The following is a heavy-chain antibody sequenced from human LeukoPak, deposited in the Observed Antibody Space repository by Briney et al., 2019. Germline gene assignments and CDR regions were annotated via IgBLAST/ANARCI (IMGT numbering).Heavy chain of an antibody. CDR3: AKVSGVDTIVDY. J-gene: IGHJ4*02. CDR1: GFTFSSYA. Sequence: GGSLRLSCAASGFTFSSYAMSWVRQAPGKGLEWVSAISGNGGSTYYADSVKGRFTISRDNAKNTLYLQMTSLRAEDTAVYYCAKVSGVDTIVDYWGQGTLVTVSS. V-gene: IGHV3-23*01. CDR2: ISGNGGST. D-gene: IGHD5-12*01.